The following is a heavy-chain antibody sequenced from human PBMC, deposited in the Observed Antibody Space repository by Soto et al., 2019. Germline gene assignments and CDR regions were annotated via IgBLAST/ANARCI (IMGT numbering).Heavy chain of an antibody. J-gene: IGHJ6*03. CDR2: ISGSGGST. Sequence: SGFTFSSYAMSWVRQAPGKGLEWVSAISGSGGSTYYADSVKGRFTISRDNSKNTLYLQMNSLRAEDTAVYYCAGTTSLQWYYMDVWDKGTTVTVSS. CDR1: GFTFSSYA. D-gene: IGHD1-7*01. CDR3: AGTTSLQWYYMDV. V-gene: IGHV3-23*01.